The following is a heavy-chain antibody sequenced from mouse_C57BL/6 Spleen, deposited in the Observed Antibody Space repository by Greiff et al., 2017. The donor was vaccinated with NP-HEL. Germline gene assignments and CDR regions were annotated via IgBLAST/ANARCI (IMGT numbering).Heavy chain of an antibody. Sequence: EVQLVESGGGLVQPGGSLKLSCAASGFTFSDYYMYWVRQTPEKRLEWVAYISNGGGSTYYPDTVKGRFTISRDNAKNTLYLQMSRLKSEDTAMYYCARPGDKLGRSYWYFDVWGTGTTVTVSS. CDR2: ISNGGGST. V-gene: IGHV5-12*01. D-gene: IGHD4-1*01. CDR1: GFTFSDYY. J-gene: IGHJ1*03. CDR3: ARPGDKLGRSYWYFDV.